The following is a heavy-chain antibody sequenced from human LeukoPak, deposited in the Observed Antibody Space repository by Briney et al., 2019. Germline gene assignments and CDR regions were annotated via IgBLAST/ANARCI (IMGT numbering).Heavy chain of an antibody. D-gene: IGHD2-2*01. CDR1: GFTFSSYG. V-gene: IGHV3-30*18. CDR2: ISYDGSNK. J-gene: IGHJ4*02. CDR3: AKEGAICSSTSCYAYFDY. Sequence: PGGSLRLSCAASGFTFSSYGMHWVRQAPGKGLEWVAVISYDGSNKYYADSVKGRFTISRDNSKNTLYLQMNSLRAEDTAVYYCAKEGAICSSTSCYAYFDYWGQGTLVTVSS.